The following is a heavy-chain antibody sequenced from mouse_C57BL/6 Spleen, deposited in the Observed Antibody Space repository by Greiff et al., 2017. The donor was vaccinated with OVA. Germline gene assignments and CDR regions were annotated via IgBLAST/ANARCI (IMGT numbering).Heavy chain of an antibody. Sequence: VKLQESGPGLVQPSQSLSITCTVSGFSLTSYGVHWVRQSPGKGLEWLGVIWSGGSTDYNAAFISRLSISKDNSKSQVFFKMNSLQADDTAIYYCARKVSYYYGSSYEAWFAYWGQGTLVTVSA. CDR2: IWSGGST. D-gene: IGHD1-1*01. CDR3: ARKVSYYYGSSYEAWFAY. J-gene: IGHJ3*01. CDR1: GFSLTSYG. V-gene: IGHV2-2*01.